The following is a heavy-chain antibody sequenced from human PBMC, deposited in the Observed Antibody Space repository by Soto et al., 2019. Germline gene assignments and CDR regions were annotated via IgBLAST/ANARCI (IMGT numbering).Heavy chain of an antibody. J-gene: IGHJ5*02. CDR1: GYTFSNYG. CDR3: ASVVPGAEAWFGP. D-gene: IGHD2-2*01. V-gene: IGHV1-18*01. Sequence: QVQLVQSGGEVKRPGASVKVSCKTSGYTFSNYGITWVRQAPGQPLEWLGWISLYSDGTNYAQKFQGRDSMTTDTSTTIAYMELKSLRFDDTAVYYCASVVPGAEAWFGPWGQGTLVTVSS. CDR2: ISLYSDGT.